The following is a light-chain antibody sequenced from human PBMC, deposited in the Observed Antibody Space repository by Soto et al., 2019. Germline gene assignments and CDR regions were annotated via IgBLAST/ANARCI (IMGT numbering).Light chain of an antibody. Sequence: EIVMTQSPDTLSVSPGERATLSCRASQSVSTNFAWYQQKPGQAPRLLIYGASTRATGIPASFSGSGSGTDFPLTISSLQSDDFAVYHGQPYNNWPYTFGQGTKLEIK. CDR3: QPYNNWPYT. J-gene: IGKJ2*01. CDR1: QSVSTN. CDR2: GAS. V-gene: IGKV3-15*01.